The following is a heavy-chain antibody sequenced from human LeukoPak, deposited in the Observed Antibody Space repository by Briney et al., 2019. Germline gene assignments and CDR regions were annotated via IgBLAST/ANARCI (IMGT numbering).Heavy chain of an antibody. CDR3: ARDSKQWLVDY. D-gene: IGHD6-19*01. CDR1: GGSISSYY. V-gene: IGHV4-59*01. CDR2: IYYSGST. Sequence: PSETLSLTCTVSGGSISSYYWSWIRQPPGKGLEWIGYIYYSGSTNYNPSLKSRVTISVDTSKNQFSLKLSSVTAADTAVYYCARDSKQWLVDYWGQGTLVTVSS. J-gene: IGHJ4*02.